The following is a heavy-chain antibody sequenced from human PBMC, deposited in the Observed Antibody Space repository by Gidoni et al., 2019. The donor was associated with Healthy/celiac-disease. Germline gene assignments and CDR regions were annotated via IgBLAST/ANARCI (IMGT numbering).Heavy chain of an antibody. CDR3: AREMIPSDFNYYGMDV. J-gene: IGHJ6*02. CDR2: IYYSGSN. Sequence: QVQLQESGPGLVKPSETLSLTCTVSGRPIRSYYWSWIRQPPGKGREWIGYIYYSGSNNYNPSLKSRVTISVDTSKNQFSLKLSSVTAADTAVYYCAREMIPSDFNYYGMDVWGQGTTVTVSS. D-gene: IGHD2-21*02. CDR1: GRPIRSYY. V-gene: IGHV4-59*01.